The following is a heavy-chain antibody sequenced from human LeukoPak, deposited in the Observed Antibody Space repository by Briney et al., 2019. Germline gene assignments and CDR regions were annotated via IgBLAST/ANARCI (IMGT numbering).Heavy chain of an antibody. CDR1: GFTVSSNY. J-gene: IGHJ4*02. V-gene: IGHV3-66*02. CDR2: IYSGGST. D-gene: IGHD6-13*01. Sequence: GGSLRLSCAASGFTVSSNYMSWVRQAPGKGLEWVSVIYSGGSTYYADSVKGRFTISRDNSKNTLYLQMNSLRAEDMAVYYCARDSGIAAAADYWGQGTLVTVSS. CDR3: ARDSGIAAAADY.